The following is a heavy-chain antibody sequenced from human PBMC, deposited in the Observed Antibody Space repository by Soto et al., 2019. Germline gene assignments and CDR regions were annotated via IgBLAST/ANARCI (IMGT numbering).Heavy chain of an antibody. CDR2: ISGSGGST. CDR1: GFTFSSYP. CDR3: AKDFEYSRSSPPGGWFDP. V-gene: IGHV3-23*01. Sequence: EVQLLESGGGLVQPGGPLRLSWAASGFTFSSYPMSWVAQAPGKGLEWVSAISGSGGSTYYADSVKGRFTISRDNSKNTLYLQMNSLRAEDTAVYYCAKDFEYSRSSPPGGWFDPWGQGTLVTVSS. J-gene: IGHJ5*02. D-gene: IGHD6-6*01.